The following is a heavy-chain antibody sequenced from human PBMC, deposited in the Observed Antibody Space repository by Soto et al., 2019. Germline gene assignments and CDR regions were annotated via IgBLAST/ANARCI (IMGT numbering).Heavy chain of an antibody. CDR2: IIPIAAIA. V-gene: IGHV1-69*02. CDR3: ARGSTIVRGAPSWFDP. D-gene: IGHD3-10*01. Sequence: ASVKVSCKASGGTFSRYTINWVRQAPGQGLEWMGRIIPIAAIANYTQKFQGRVTITVDKSSTTAYMELSSLRSDDTAVYYCARGSTIVRGAPSWFDPWGHGTLVTVSS. CDR1: GGTFSRYT. J-gene: IGHJ5*02.